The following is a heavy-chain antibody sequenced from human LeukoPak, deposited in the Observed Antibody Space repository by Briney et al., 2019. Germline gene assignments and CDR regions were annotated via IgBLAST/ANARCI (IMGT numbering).Heavy chain of an antibody. D-gene: IGHD5-12*01. CDR3: ARRRGVATIGEGYFDY. J-gene: IGHJ4*02. CDR1: GYSFTSFW. Sequence: GGSLKISCQGSGYSFTSFWIGWVRQMPGKGLEWMGIIYPGDSATRYSPSFKGQVPISADKSISTAYLQWSSLKASDTAMYYCARRRGVATIGEGYFDYWGEGTLVTVSS. CDR2: IYPGDSAT. V-gene: IGHV5-51*01.